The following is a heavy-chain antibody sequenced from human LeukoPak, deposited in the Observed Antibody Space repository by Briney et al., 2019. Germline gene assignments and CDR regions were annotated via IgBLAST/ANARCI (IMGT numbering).Heavy chain of an antibody. CDR1: GFPFTNAW. Sequence: PGGSLRLSCAASGFPFTNAWMNWVRQAPGKGLEWVSYISSSGNTIYFADSVKGRFTISRDNAKNSLYLQMNSLRAEDTAVYYCARPIAAPLSFYGMDVWGQGTTVTVSS. V-gene: IGHV3-48*04. CDR2: ISSSGNTI. CDR3: ARPIAAPLSFYGMDV. D-gene: IGHD6-6*01. J-gene: IGHJ6*02.